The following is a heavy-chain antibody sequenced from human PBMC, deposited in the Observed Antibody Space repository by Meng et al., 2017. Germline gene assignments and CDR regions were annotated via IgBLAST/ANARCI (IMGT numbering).Heavy chain of an antibody. CDR3: ARGSDILDYDFWSGYYSSYYYGMDD. D-gene: IGHD3-3*01. J-gene: IGHJ6*02. Sequence: GESLKISCAASGFTFSSYEMNCVRQAPGKGLEWVSYISSSGSTIYYADSVKGRFTITRDNAKNSLYLQMNSLRAEDTAVYYCARGSDILDYDFWSGYYSSYYYGMDDWGQGTTVTVSS. CDR2: ISSSGSTI. CDR1: GFTFSSYE. V-gene: IGHV3-48*03.